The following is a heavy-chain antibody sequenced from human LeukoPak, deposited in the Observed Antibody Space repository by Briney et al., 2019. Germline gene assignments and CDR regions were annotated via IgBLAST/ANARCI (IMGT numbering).Heavy chain of an antibody. V-gene: IGHV3-21*01. CDR1: GFTFSSYS. Sequence: GGSLRLSCAASGFTFSSYSMNWVRQAPGKGLEWVSSISSSSSYTYYADSVKGRFTISRDNAKNSLYLQMNSLRAEDTAVYYCARDIGNGDYVDAFDIWGQGTMVTVSS. D-gene: IGHD4-17*01. CDR3: ARDIGNGDYVDAFDI. J-gene: IGHJ3*02. CDR2: ISSSSSYT.